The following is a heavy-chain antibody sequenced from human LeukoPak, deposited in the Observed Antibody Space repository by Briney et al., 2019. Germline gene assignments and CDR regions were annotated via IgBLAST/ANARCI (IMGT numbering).Heavy chain of an antibody. CDR1: GGSISSYY. CDR3: ARSYDYVWGSYTPPCSFDY. D-gene: IGHD3-16*01. J-gene: IGHJ4*02. Sequence: PSETLSLTCTVSGGSISSYYWSWIRQPAGKGLEWIGRIYTSGSTNYNPSLKSRVTMSVDTSKNQFSLKLSSVTAADTAVYYCARSYDYVWGSYTPPCSFDYWGQGTLVTVSS. CDR2: IYTSGST. V-gene: IGHV4-4*07.